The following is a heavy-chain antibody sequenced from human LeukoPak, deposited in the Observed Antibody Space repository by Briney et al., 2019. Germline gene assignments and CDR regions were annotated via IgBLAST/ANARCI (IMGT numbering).Heavy chain of an antibody. CDR2: IYYSGST. Sequence: SETLSLTCTVSGGSISSSSYYWGWIRQPPGKGLEWIGSIYYSGSTYYNPSLKSRVTISVDTSKNQFSLKLSSVTAADTAVYYCASPNWTHAFDIWGQGTMVTVSS. D-gene: IGHD1-1*01. J-gene: IGHJ3*02. CDR1: GGSISSSSYY. V-gene: IGHV4-39*07. CDR3: ASPNWTHAFDI.